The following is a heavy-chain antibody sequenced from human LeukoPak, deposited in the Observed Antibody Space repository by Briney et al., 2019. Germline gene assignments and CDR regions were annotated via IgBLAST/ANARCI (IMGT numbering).Heavy chain of an antibody. D-gene: IGHD5-24*01. CDR3: ARDSRDGYNYWPFDY. CDR2: INAGNGNT. CDR1: GYTFTSYA. V-gene: IGHV1-3*01. J-gene: IGHJ4*02. Sequence: ASVKVSCKASGYTFTSYAMHWVRQAPGQRLEWMGWINAGNGNTKYSQKFQGRVTITRGTSASTAYMELSSLRSEDTAVYYCARDSRDGYNYWPFDYWGQGTLVTVSS.